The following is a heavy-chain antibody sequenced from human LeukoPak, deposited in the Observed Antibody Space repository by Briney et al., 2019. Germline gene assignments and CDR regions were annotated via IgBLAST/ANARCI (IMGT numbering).Heavy chain of an antibody. V-gene: IGHV3-7*01. CDR3: VRAGGSSWSDF. J-gene: IGHJ4*02. CDR1: GFTFSSYW. Sequence: GGSLRLSCAASGFTFSSYWMSWVRQSPGKGLEWVANINQDGSENHYVDSVKGRSTISRDNAKNSVFVQMNGLRVEDTAVYYCVRAGGSSWSDFWGQGTPVTVSS. D-gene: IGHD6-13*01. CDR2: INQDGSEN.